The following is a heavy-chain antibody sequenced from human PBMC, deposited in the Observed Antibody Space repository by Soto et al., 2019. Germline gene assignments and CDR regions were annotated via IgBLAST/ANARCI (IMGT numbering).Heavy chain of an antibody. Sequence: ASETLSLTCSVSGGAVSSGSYYWNWIRQPPGKALEGIGYVYYSGRNNYNLSLKSRVTISVDRSKNQFSLMLSSVTAADTAVYYCARLTYYDFWSDHDYWGQGTPVTVSS. V-gene: IGHV4-61*01. D-gene: IGHD3-3*01. J-gene: IGHJ4*02. CDR1: GGAVSSGSYY. CDR3: ARLTYYDFWSDHDY. CDR2: VYYSGRN.